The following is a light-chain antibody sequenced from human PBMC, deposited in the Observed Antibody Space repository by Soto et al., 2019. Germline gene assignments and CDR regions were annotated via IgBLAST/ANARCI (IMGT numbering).Light chain of an antibody. CDR3: QQRYSVPLT. CDR2: GAS. J-gene: IGKJ4*01. Sequence: DIQMTQSPFSLSASVGDRVTITCRASQNIVNYLNWYQRKPGKAPKLLIYGASSLQTGVPSRFTGSGSRTDFTLTITTLQPEDFATFYCQQRYSVPLTFGGGTKVEIK. CDR1: QNIVNY. V-gene: IGKV1-39*01.